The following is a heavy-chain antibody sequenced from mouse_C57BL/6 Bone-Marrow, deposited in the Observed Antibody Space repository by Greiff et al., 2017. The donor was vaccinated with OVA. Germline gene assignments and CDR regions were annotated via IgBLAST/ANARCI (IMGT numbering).Heavy chain of an antibody. CDR1: GFNIKDYY. J-gene: IGHJ3*01. Sequence: VQLQQSGAELVRPRASVKLSCTASGFNIKDYYMHWVKQRPEQGLEWIGRIDPEDGDTEYAPKFQGKATMTADTSSNTAYLQLSSLTSEDTAVYYCTTFGNYPWFAYWGQGTLVTVSA. V-gene: IGHV14-1*01. CDR3: TTFGNYPWFAY. CDR2: IDPEDGDT. D-gene: IGHD2-1*01.